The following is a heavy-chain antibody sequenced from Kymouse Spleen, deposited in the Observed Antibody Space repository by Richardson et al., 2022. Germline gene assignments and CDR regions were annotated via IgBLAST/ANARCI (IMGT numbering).Heavy chain of an antibody. D-gene: IGHD4-11,IGHD4-11*01,IGHD7-27*02. CDR2: IYYSGST. J-gene: IGHJ4*02. V-gene: IGHV4-39*01. Sequence: QLQLQESGPGLVKPSETLSLTCTVSGGSISSSSYYWGWIRQPPGKGLEWIGSIYYSGSTYYNPSLKSRVTISVDTSKNQFSLKLSSVTAADTAVYYCARPTVWDYFDYWGQGTLVTVSS. CDR1: GGSISSSSYY. CDR3: ARPTVWDYFDY.